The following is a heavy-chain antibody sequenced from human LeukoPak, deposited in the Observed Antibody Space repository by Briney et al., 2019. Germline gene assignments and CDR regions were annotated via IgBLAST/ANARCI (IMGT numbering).Heavy chain of an antibody. V-gene: IGHV3-48*04. CDR2: ISSSSSTI. CDR1: GFTFSSYS. J-gene: IGHJ3*02. Sequence: GGSLRLSCAASGFTFSSYSMNWVRQAPGEGLEWVSYISSSSSTIYYADSVKGRFTISRDNAKNSLYLQMNSLRAEDTAVYYCAKGYSSGWLGAFDIWGQGTMVTVSS. D-gene: IGHD6-19*01. CDR3: AKGYSSGWLGAFDI.